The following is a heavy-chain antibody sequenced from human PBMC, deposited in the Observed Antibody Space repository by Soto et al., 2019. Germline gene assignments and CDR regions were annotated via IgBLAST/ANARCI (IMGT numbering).Heavy chain of an antibody. CDR1: GGPISSYY. D-gene: IGHD6-19*01. CDR2: IYYSGST. CDR3: ARGSSGWPPRLDY. Sequence: QVQLQESGPGLVKPSETLSLNCTVSGGPISSYYWSWIRQSPGKGLEWIGYIYYSGSTNYNPSLKSRVTIPVDTSKNQFSLELSAATAADTAVYYWARGSSGWPPRLDYWGQGTLVTVSS. J-gene: IGHJ4*02. V-gene: IGHV4-59*01.